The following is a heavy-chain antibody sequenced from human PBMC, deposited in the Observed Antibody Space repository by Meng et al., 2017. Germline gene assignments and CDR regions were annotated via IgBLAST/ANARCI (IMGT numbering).Heavy chain of an antibody. D-gene: IGHD1-1*01. Sequence: GHLLGSGGGLVRLGGSLRLSCAASGFTFSSYAMSWVRQAPGKGLEWVSAISGSGGSTYYADSVKGRFTISRDNSKNTLYLQMNSLRAEDTAVYYCAKDGTTGTTNWGQGTLVTVSS. V-gene: IGHV3-23*01. CDR1: GFTFSSYA. J-gene: IGHJ4*02. CDR2: ISGSGGST. CDR3: AKDGTTGTTN.